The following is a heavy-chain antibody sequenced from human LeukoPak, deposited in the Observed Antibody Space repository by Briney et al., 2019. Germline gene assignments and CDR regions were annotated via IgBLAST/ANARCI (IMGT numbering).Heavy chain of an antibody. D-gene: IGHD4-23*01. V-gene: IGHV4-39*01. J-gene: IGHJ4*02. CDR3: ATSGYGGNTRFDS. CDR1: GGSISGNNYF. Sequence: SETLSLTCTVSGGSISGNNYFWGWIRQPPGKGLEWIGSLYYSASTYYHNPSLKGRVVISVDTSKNQFSLRLSSVTAEDSAVYYCATSGYGGNTRFDSWGQGILVTVSS. CDR2: LYYSAST.